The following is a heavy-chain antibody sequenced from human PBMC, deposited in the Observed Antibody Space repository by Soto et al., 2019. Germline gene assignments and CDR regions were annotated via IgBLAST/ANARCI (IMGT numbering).Heavy chain of an antibody. Sequence: QVQLVESGGGVVQPGRSLRLSCAGSGFIFSSYAMHWVRQAPGKGLEWLALISYGGTTKYYADSVKGRFTISRDNSNSTLFLQLNSLRTDDTAVYSCAAFSLAFDYWGQGTLVIVSS. CDR2: ISYGGTTK. CDR1: GFIFSSYA. V-gene: IGHV3-30-3*01. J-gene: IGHJ4*02. CDR3: AAFSLAFDY.